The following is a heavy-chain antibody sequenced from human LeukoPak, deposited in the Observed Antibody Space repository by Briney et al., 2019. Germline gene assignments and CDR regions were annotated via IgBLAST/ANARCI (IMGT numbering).Heavy chain of an antibody. CDR2: ISAYNSNT. CDR3: ARYYYFSGGSCYSFLSD. D-gene: IGHD2-15*01. CDR1: GYTFTNYG. V-gene: IGHV1-18*01. J-gene: IGHJ4*02. Sequence: ASVKVSRKASGYTFTNYGIGWVRQAPGQGLEWMGWISAYNSNTNYAQKFQGRVTMTKDTSTSTAYMELRSLRSDDTAVYYCARYYYFSGGSCYSFLSDWGQGTLVTVSS.